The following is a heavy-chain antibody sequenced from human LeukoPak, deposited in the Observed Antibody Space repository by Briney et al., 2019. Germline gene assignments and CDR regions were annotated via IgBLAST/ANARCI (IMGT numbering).Heavy chain of an antibody. D-gene: IGHD1-1*01. Sequence: PGGSLRLSCAASGFTFSSYSMNWVRQAPGKGLEWVSSISSSSSYIYYADSVKGRFTISRDNAKNSLYLQMHSLRAEDTAVYYCARESRLERRAFDIWGQGTMVTVSS. CDR2: ISSSSSYI. V-gene: IGHV3-21*01. J-gene: IGHJ3*02. CDR1: GFTFSSYS. CDR3: ARESRLERRAFDI.